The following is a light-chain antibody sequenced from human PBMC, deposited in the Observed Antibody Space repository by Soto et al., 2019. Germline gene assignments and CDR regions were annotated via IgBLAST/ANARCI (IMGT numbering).Light chain of an antibody. J-gene: IGKJ1*01. CDR1: QSVSSSH. V-gene: IGKV3-20*01. CDR3: QQYGASPWT. Sequence: EVELTQSPGTLSLSPGERATLSCRASQSVSSSHLAWYQQKRGQAPRLLIYDTSTRATGIPDRFSGSGSGTDFTLTISRLEPEDFAVYHCQQYGASPWTFGQATKVDIK. CDR2: DTS.